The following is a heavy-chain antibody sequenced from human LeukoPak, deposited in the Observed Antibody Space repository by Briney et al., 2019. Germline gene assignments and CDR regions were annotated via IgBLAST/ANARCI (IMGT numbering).Heavy chain of an antibody. D-gene: IGHD3-16*01. J-gene: IGHJ6*03. CDR3: ARDTGEYYYYMDV. CDR1: GFTFSNYS. Sequence: GGSLSLSCAASGFTFSNYSMNWVRQAPGKGLEWVSFISGSSSVIYYADSVKGRFTISRDNAKNSLYLQMNSLRAEDTAVYYCARDTGEYYYYMDVWGKGTTVTVSS. CDR2: ISGSSSVI. V-gene: IGHV3-48*01.